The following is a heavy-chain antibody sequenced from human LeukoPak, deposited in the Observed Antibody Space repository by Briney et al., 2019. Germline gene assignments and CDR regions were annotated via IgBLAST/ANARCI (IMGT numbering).Heavy chain of an antibody. CDR1: GFVFSSYA. D-gene: IGHD1-26*01. J-gene: IGHJ3*02. CDR3: ARRRQAGTTTDAFDM. Sequence: GRSLRLSCAASGFVFSSYAMHWVRQAPGKGLEWVAVISNDGTRKYYPDSVKGRLTISRDNSRKILYLQMDSLRTEDTAVYHCARRRQAGTTTDAFDMWGQGTTVIVSS. CDR2: ISNDGTRK. V-gene: IGHV3-30*04.